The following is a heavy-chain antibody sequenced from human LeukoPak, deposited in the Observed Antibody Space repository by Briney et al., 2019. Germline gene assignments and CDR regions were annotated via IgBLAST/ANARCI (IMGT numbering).Heavy chain of an antibody. Sequence: PSETLSLTCAIYGGSFSGYYWSWIRQPPGKGLEWIGEINHSGSTNYNPSLKSRVTISVDTSKNQFSLKLSSVTAADTAIYYCARPIVVVPLRAFDIWGQGTMVTVSS. CDR2: INHSGST. D-gene: IGHD2-21*01. V-gene: IGHV4-34*01. CDR3: ARPIVVVPLRAFDI. J-gene: IGHJ3*02. CDR1: GGSFSGYY.